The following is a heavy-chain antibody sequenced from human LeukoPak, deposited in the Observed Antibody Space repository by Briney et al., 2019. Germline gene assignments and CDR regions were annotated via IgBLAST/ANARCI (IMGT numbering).Heavy chain of an antibody. J-gene: IGHJ4*02. CDR3: ARVVVPTYFDY. CDR2: INHSGST. V-gene: IGHV4-34*01. CDR1: GGSFSDYY. D-gene: IGHD2-2*01. Sequence: SETLSLTCAVYGGSFSDYYWSWIRQPPGKGLEWIGEINHSGSTNYNPSLKSRVTISVDTSKNQFSLKLSSVTAADTAVYYCARVVVPTYFDYWGQGTLVTVSS.